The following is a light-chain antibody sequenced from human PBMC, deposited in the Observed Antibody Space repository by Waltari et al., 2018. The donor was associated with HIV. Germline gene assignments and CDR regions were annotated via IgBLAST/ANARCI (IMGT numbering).Light chain of an antibody. CDR1: NSTVGGYNY. V-gene: IGLV2-14*01. Sequence: QSALTQTASVSGSPGQSITIPCTGTNSTVGGYNYVSWYQQHPGKAPRLIIFDVSHRPSGISNRFSGSKSGNTASLTISGLQAEDEADYYCSSYTRSTTLDAVFGTGTTVTVL. CDR2: DVS. J-gene: IGLJ1*01. CDR3: SSYTRSTTLDAV.